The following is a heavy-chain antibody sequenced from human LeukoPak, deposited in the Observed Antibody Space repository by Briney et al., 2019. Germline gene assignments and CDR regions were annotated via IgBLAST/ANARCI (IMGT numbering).Heavy chain of an antibody. CDR2: IYPGDSDT. J-gene: IGHJ4*02. V-gene: IGHV5-51*01. CDR1: GYSFTSYW. CDR3: ARSYCGGDCYSPIFDF. D-gene: IGHD2-21*02. Sequence: GESLKISCKGSGYSFTSYWIGWVRPMPGKGLEWMGIIYPGDSDTRYSPSFQGQVTISADRSIHPAYLQWSSLKASDTAMYYCARSYCGGDCYSPIFDFWGQGTLVTVSS.